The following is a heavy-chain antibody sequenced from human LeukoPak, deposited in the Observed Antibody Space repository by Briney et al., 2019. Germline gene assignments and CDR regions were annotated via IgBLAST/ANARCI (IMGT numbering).Heavy chain of an antibody. CDR2: ITGSGGST. D-gene: IGHD3-3*01. CDR3: AKLNDFWSGYSVY. J-gene: IGHJ4*02. CDR1: GFTFSSYA. V-gene: IGHV3-23*01. Sequence: GGSLRLSCAASGFTFSSYAMNWVRQAPGKGLGWVSTITGSGGSTYHADSVKGRFTISRDNSKNTLYLQMNSLRAEDTAVYYCAKLNDFWSGYSVYWGQGTLVTVSS.